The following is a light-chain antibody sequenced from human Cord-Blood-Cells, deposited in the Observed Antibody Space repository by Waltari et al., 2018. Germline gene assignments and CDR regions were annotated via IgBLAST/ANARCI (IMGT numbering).Light chain of an antibody. J-gene: IGKJ4*01. CDR1: QSISSY. CDR2: AAS. V-gene: IGKV1-39*01. CDR3: QQSYTPLT. Sequence: DIQMTQPPSSLSASVGDSVTITCRASQSISSYLNWYQQKPGKAPKLLIYAASSLQSGVPSRFSGSGSGTDFTLTISSLQPEDFATYYCQQSYTPLTFGGGTKVEIK.